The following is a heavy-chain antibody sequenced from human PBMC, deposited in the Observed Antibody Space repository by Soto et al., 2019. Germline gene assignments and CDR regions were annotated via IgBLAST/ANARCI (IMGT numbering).Heavy chain of an antibody. J-gene: IGHJ5*02. CDR1: GYSFTNYG. CDR2: INAYNGNT. CDR3: ARDLDDILTGPNFDP. D-gene: IGHD3-9*01. V-gene: IGHV1-3*01. Sequence: ASVKVSCKSSGYSFTNYGIHCVRQAPGQGLQWMGWINAYNGNTKYSQKFQGRVTFTRDTSASTVYMEMSSLRSEDAAVYFCARDLDDILTGPNFDPWGQGTLVTVSS.